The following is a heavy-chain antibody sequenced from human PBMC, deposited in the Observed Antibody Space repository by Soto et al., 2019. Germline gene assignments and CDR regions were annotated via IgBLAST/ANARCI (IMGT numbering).Heavy chain of an antibody. CDR1: GFTFSSYS. D-gene: IGHD3-22*01. CDR2: ISSSSSTI. V-gene: IGHV3-48*02. Sequence: GGSLRLSCAASGFTFSSYSMNWVRQAPGKGLEWVSYISSSSSTIYYADSVKGRFTISRDNAKNSLYLQMNSLRDEDTAVYYCARAPGYQDSSGYYPLDYWGQGTLVTVSS. J-gene: IGHJ4*02. CDR3: ARAPGYQDSSGYYPLDY.